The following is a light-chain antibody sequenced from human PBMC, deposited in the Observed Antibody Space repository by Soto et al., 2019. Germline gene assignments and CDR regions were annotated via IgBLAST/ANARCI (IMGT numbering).Light chain of an antibody. CDR1: QRVSSNY. CDR3: HQYGSSPLT. J-gene: IGKJ4*01. CDR2: GAS. V-gene: IGKV3-20*01. Sequence: EIVLTQSPGTLSLSPGERATLSCRASQRVSSNYLAWYQQKPGQAPRLLIYGASSRATGIPDTFSGSGSGTDFTLTISRLEPEDFAVYYCHQYGSSPLTFGGGTKVEIK.